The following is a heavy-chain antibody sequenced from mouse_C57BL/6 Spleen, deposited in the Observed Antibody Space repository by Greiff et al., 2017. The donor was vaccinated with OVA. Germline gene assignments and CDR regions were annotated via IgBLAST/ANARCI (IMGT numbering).Heavy chain of an antibody. CDR3: ARHDGRAFDY. J-gene: IGHJ2*01. Sequence: EVQGVESGGDLVKPGGSLKLSCAASGFTFSSYGMSWVRQTPDKRLEWVATISSGGSYTYYPDSVKGRFTISRDNAKNTLYLQMSSLKSEDTAMYYCARHDGRAFDYWGQGTTLTVSS. CDR1: GFTFSSYG. CDR2: ISSGGSYT. V-gene: IGHV5-6*01. D-gene: IGHD3-3*01.